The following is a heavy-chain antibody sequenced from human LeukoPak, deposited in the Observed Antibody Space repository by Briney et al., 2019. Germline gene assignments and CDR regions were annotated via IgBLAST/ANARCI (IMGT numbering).Heavy chain of an antibody. CDR2: ISAYNGNT. CDR1: GYTFTSYG. J-gene: IGHJ5*02. Sequence: ASVKVSCKASGYTFTSYGISWVRQAPGQGLEWMGWISAYNGNTNYAQKLQGRVTITTDTSTSTVYMERRSLRSDDTAVYYCARSPRDYDSSGYYGWFDPWGQGTLVTVSS. CDR3: ARSPRDYDSSGYYGWFDP. V-gene: IGHV1-18*01. D-gene: IGHD3-22*01.